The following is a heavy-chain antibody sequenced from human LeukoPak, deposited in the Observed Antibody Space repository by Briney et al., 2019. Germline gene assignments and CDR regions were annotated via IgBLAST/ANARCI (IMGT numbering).Heavy chain of an antibody. CDR1: GSMYNYY. J-gene: IGHJ4*02. CDR2: IHYNGIT. D-gene: IGHD1-26*01. V-gene: IGHV4-59*08. CDR3: ARHISSGGTYAHFDY. Sequence: SETLSLTCTVSGSMYNYYWSWIRQPPGKGLEWIGYIHYNGITNYNPSLKSRVNMSLDTAKNQVSLKLNSVSAADTAVYYCARHISSGGTYAHFDYWGQGTLVTVSS.